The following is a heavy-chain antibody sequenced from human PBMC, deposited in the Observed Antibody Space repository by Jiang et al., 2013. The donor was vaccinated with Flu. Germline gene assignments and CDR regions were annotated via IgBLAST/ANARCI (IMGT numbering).Heavy chain of an antibody. V-gene: IGHV4-34*01. Sequence: LLKPSETLSLTCAVYGGSFSGYYWSWIRQPPGKGLEWIGEINHSGSTNYNPSLKSRVTISVDTSKNQFSLKLSSVTAADTAVYYCARLGANSSSWYAGLDYWGQGTLVTVSS. CDR1: GGSFSGYY. CDR2: INHSGST. CDR3: ARLGANSSSWYAGLDY. D-gene: IGHD6-13*01. J-gene: IGHJ4*02.